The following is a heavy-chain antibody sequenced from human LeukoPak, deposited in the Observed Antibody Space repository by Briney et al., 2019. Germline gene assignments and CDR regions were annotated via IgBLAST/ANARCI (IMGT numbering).Heavy chain of an antibody. Sequence: SETLSLTCTVSGGSISSNSYYWGWIRQPPGKGLEWIGSIYYSGYTYYNPSLKSRVTISVDTSKNQMSLKLTSVTAADTAVYYCARHMRGDYFDYWGQGTLVTVSS. D-gene: IGHD3-10*01. CDR3: ARHMRGDYFDY. CDR2: IYYSGYT. V-gene: IGHV4-39*01. J-gene: IGHJ4*02. CDR1: GGSISSNSYY.